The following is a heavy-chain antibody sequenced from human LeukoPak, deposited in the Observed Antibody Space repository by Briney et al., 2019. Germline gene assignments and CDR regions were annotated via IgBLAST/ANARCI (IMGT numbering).Heavy chain of an antibody. D-gene: IGHD1-20*01. CDR3: STLTSRGLSDS. CDR2: IKSKADGETI. CDR1: GFTFSSYA. V-gene: IGHV3-15*01. Sequence: GGSLRLSCAASGFTFSSYAMSWVRQAPGKGLEWVGRIKSKADGETIDYAAPVKGRFTFSRDDSKNMLYLQMNSLKSEDTAVYYCSTLTSRGLSDSWGQGTLVTVSS. J-gene: IGHJ4*02.